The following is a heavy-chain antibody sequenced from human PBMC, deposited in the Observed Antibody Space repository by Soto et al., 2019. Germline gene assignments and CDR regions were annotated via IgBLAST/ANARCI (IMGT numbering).Heavy chain of an antibody. CDR2: IVVGSGNT. D-gene: IGHD3-3*01. V-gene: IGHV1-58*01. Sequence: SVKVSCKASGFTFTSSAVQWVRQARGQRLEWIGWIVVGSGNTNYAQKFQERVTITRDMSTSTAYMELSSLRSEDTAVYYCAAAGARYYDFWSGYYGMDVWGQGTTVTVSS. CDR1: GFTFTSSA. J-gene: IGHJ6*02. CDR3: AAAGARYYDFWSGYYGMDV.